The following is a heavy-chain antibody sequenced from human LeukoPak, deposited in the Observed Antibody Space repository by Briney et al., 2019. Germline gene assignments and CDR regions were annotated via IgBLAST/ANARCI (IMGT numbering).Heavy chain of an antibody. CDR1: GFTFSSYG. Sequence: QPGGSLRLSCAASGFTFSSYGMHWVRQAPGKGLEWVAVISYDGSNKYYADSVKGLFTISRDNSKNTLYLQMNSLRAEDTAVYYCAKAEGRYPQYSDYWGQGTLVTVSS. D-gene: IGHD3-16*02. CDR3: AKAEGRYPQYSDY. V-gene: IGHV3-30*18. J-gene: IGHJ4*02. CDR2: ISYDGSNK.